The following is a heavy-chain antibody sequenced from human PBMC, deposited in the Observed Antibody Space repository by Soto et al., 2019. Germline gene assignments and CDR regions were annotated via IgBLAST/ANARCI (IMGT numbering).Heavy chain of an antibody. Sequence: QVQLVQSGAEVKKPGASVKVSCKASGYTFTSYGISWVRQAPGQGLEWMGWISAYNGNTNYAQKLQGRVTMTTDTSTSTAYMELRSLRSDDTAMYYCARGKIRYCTNGVCSDWFDPWGQGTLVTVSS. CDR2: ISAYNGNT. D-gene: IGHD2-8*01. V-gene: IGHV1-18*01. CDR1: GYTFTSYG. CDR3: ARGKIRYCTNGVCSDWFDP. J-gene: IGHJ5*02.